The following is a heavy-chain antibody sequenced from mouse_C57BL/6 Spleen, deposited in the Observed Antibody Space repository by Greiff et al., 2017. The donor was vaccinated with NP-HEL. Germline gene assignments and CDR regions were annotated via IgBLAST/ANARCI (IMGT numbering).Heavy chain of an antibody. CDR1: GFNIKDYY. Sequence: VQLQQSGAELVRPGASVKLSCTASGFNIKDYYMHWVKQRPEQGLEWIGRIDPEDGDTEYAPKFQGKATMTADTSSNTAYLQLSSLTSEDTAVYYCTPNYYGSSSWFAYWSQGTLVTVSA. D-gene: IGHD1-1*01. J-gene: IGHJ3*01. CDR3: TPNYYGSSSWFAY. V-gene: IGHV14-1*01. CDR2: IDPEDGDT.